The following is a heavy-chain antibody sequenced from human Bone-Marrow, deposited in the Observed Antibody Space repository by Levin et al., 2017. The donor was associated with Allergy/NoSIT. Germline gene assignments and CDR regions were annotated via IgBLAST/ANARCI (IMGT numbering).Heavy chain of an antibody. CDR3: AHVVITYGGVIGDEAFDV. CDR2: IYWDDDK. D-gene: IGHD3-16*02. Sequence: ESGPTLVKPPETLSLTCSFSGFSLTTRGVGVAWIRQPPGKALEWIAVIYWDDDKRYRPSLNGRLSITKDTSRNQVVLTMTNMDPVDTATYFCAHVVITYGGVIGDEAFDVWGPGTLVSVSS. J-gene: IGHJ3*01. CDR1: GFSLTTRGVG. V-gene: IGHV2-5*02.